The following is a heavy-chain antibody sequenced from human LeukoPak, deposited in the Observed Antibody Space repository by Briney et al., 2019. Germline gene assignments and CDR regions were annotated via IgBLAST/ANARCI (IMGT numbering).Heavy chain of an antibody. V-gene: IGHV3-66*02. CDR1: GFSVSSNY. CDR2: IYSGGST. J-gene: IGHJ5*02. CDR3: ARGDKQLVFNRNKGGFDP. Sequence: GGSLRLSCAASGFSVSSNYMSWVRQAPGKGLEWVSLIYSGGSTNYADSVKGRFTISRDNSKNTLYLQMNSLRTEDTAVYYCARGDKQLVFNRNKGGFDPWGQGTLVTVSS. D-gene: IGHD6-13*01.